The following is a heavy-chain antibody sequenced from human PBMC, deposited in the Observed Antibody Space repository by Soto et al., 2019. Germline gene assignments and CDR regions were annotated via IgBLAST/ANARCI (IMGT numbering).Heavy chain of an antibody. Sequence: GGSLRLSFVASGFTFSNSAMHWGRQAPGKGLEWVAVIAYDGSDKYYADSVKGRFTISRDNSKNTLYLQMNSPRAEDTAVYYCARYEGRLVDYWGQGTLVTVSS. D-gene: IGHD2-8*02. J-gene: IGHJ4*02. CDR1: GFTFSNSA. CDR3: ARYEGRLVDY. CDR2: IAYDGSDK. V-gene: IGHV3-30-3*01.